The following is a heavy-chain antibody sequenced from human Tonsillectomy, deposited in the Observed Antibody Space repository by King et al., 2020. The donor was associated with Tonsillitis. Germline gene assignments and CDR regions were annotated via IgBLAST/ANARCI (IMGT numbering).Heavy chain of an antibody. Sequence: VQLVESGGGLVQPGGSLRLSCAASGFTFSNYDMHWVRQATGKGLEWVAVIRTAGDTYYPDSVNGRFTIPRENAKNSFYLQMSSLRAGDTAVYYFARGVAPSANNNCCYYMDVWGQGTTVTVSS. CDR1: GFTFSNYD. J-gene: IGHJ6*03. D-gene: IGHD6-13*01. V-gene: IGHV3-13*01. CDR3: ARGVAPSANNNCCYYMDV. CDR2: IRTAGDT.